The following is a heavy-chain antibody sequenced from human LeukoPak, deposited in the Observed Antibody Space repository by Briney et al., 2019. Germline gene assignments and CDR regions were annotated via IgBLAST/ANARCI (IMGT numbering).Heavy chain of an antibody. CDR3: SAGEGYYDSSDYYSAWAFNV. Sequence: GGSLRLSCAASGSTFSRYEITWVRQAPGKGLEWVSYISSSGSTIYYADSVKGRFTISRDNAKNSLYLQMNSLRAEDTAVYYCSAGEGYYDSSDYYSAWAFNVWGQGTMVTVSS. CDR1: GSTFSRYE. V-gene: IGHV3-48*03. D-gene: IGHD3-22*01. CDR2: ISSSGSTI. J-gene: IGHJ3*01.